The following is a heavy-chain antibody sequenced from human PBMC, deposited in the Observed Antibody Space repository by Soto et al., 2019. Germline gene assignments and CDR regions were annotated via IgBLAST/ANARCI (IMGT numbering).Heavy chain of an antibody. J-gene: IGHJ4*02. Sequence: ASVKVSCKASGYSFKDHYMHWVRQAPGRGLEWVGIINPSGEHTNYAQQFRGRVAMTRDTSTSTAYMELRRLRSEDTAVYFCARISCNGASCYFDFDHWGQGTLVTVSS. CDR2: INPSGEHT. CDR3: ARISCNGASCYFDFDH. CDR1: GYSFKDHY. D-gene: IGHD2-15*01. V-gene: IGHV1-46*02.